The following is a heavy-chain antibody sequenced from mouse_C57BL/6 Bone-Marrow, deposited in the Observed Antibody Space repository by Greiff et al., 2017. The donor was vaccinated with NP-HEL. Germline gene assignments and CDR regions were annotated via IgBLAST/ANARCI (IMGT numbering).Heavy chain of an antibody. D-gene: IGHD1-1*01. CDR3: ARCHYYYVSSFWYFDV. CDR1: GYTFTSYW. CDR2: INPSSGYT. V-gene: IGHV1-7*01. J-gene: IGHJ1*03. Sequence: QVQLQQSGAELAKPGASVKLSCKASGYTFTSYWMHWVKQRPGQGLEWIGYINPSSGYTKYNQKFKDKATFTAAKSSSTAYMQLSSLSYEDSAVYDCARCHYYYVSSFWYFDVWGTATTVTVSS.